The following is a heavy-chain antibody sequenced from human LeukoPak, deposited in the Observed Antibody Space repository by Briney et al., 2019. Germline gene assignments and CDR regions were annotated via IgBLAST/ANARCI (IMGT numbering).Heavy chain of an antibody. CDR1: GGSISSSNYY. CDR2: INHSGST. V-gene: IGHV4-39*07. Sequence: KSSETLSLTCTVSGGSISSSNYYWGWIRQPPGKGLEWIGEINHSGSTTYNPSLKSRVTVSVDTSKNQFSLKLRSVTAAGTAVYYCARYFRRSTVTTYFDFWGQGTLVTVSS. D-gene: IGHD4-17*01. J-gene: IGHJ4*02. CDR3: ARYFRRSTVTTYFDF.